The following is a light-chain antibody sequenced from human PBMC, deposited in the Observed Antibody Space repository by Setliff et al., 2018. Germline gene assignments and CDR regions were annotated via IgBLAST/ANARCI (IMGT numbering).Light chain of an antibody. CDR3: ISYTNSSTYVV. CDR2: DVS. CDR1: SSDIGGYNY. J-gene: IGLJ2*01. Sequence: QSVLTQPASVSGSPGQSITISCTGTSSDIGGYNYVSWCQQHPGKAPKLMIYDVSQRPSGVSNRFSGSKSGNTASLTISGLQAEDEADYYCISYTNSSTYVVFGGGTK. V-gene: IGLV2-14*03.